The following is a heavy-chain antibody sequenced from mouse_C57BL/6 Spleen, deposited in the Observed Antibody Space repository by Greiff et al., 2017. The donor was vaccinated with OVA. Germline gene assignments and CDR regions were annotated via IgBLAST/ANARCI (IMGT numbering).Heavy chain of an antibody. V-gene: IGHV1-50*01. J-gene: IGHJ3*01. CDR3: ARRSYGSSLLAY. CDR1: GYTFTSYW. CDR2: IDPSDSYT. Sequence: VQLQQPGAELVKPGASVKLSCKASGYTFTSYWMQWVKQRPGQGLEWIGEIDPSDSYTNYNQKFKGKATLTVDTSSSTAYMQLSSLTSEDSAVYYCARRSYGSSLLAYWGKGTLVTVSA. D-gene: IGHD1-1*01.